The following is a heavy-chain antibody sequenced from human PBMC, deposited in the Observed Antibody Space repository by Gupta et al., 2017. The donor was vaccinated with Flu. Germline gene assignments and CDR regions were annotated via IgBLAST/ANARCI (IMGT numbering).Heavy chain of an antibody. D-gene: IGHD4-17*01. V-gene: IGHV3-23*01. Sequence: GKALVWVSLISGGGDDTLYTDSVKGLFTISRDNSKNTVRRQMSNLRGDDSAVYYCAKVDTTVGTWGGGFDNWGQGTQVTVSS. CDR3: AKVDTTVGTWGGGFDN. CDR2: ISGGGDDT. J-gene: IGHJ4*02.